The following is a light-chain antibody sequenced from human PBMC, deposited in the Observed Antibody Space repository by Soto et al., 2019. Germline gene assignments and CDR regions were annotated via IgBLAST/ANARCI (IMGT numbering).Light chain of an antibody. CDR3: LQYGSSPYT. CDR1: QSVSSSY. V-gene: IGKV3-20*01. CDR2: GAS. Sequence: EIMLTQSPGTLSLCPGERATLSCRASQSVSSSYLAWYQQKPGQAPRPLIYGASSRATGIPDRFSGSGSGTDFTLTISRLEPEDFAVYYCLQYGSSPYTFGQGTKLEIK. J-gene: IGKJ2*01.